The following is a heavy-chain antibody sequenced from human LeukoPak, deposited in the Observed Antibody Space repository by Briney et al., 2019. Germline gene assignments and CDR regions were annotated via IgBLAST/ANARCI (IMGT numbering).Heavy chain of an antibody. Sequence: ASVKVSCKASGDTFTSYGISWVRQAPGQGLEWMGWISAYNGNTNYAQKLQGRVTMTTDTSTSTAYMELRSLRSDDTAVYYCARNYCSSTSCYGWFDPWGQGTLVTVSS. V-gene: IGHV1-18*01. CDR3: ARNYCSSTSCYGWFDP. CDR1: GDTFTSYG. J-gene: IGHJ5*02. CDR2: ISAYNGNT. D-gene: IGHD2-2*01.